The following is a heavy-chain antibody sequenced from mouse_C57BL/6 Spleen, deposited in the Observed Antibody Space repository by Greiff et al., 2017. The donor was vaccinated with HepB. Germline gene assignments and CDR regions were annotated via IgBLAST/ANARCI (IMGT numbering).Heavy chain of an antibody. J-gene: IGHJ1*03. CDR2: IDPSDSYT. V-gene: IGHV1-69*01. D-gene: IGHD1-1*01. CDR1: GYTFTSYW. CDR3: AHYYGSSYWYFDV. Sequence: VQLQQPGAELVMPGASVKLSCKASGYTFTSYWMHWVKQRPGQGLEWIGEIDPSDSYTNYNQKFKGKSTLTVDKSSSTAYMQLSSLTSEDSAVYYCAHYYGSSYWYFDVWGTGTTVTVSS.